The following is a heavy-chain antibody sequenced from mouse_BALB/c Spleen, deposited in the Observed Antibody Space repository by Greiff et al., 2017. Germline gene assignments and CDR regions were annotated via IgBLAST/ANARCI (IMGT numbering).Heavy chain of an antibody. D-gene: IGHD1-1*01. Sequence: EVKLVESGGGLVKPGGSLKLSCAASGFTFSSYAMSWVRQTPEKRLEWVASISSGGSTYYPDSVKGRFTISRDNARNILYLQMSSLRSEDTAMYYCARGGKNYGSSYSWFAYWGQGTLVTVSA. V-gene: IGHV5-6-5*01. CDR1: GFTFSSYA. J-gene: IGHJ3*01. CDR3: ARGGKNYGSSYSWFAY. CDR2: ISSGGST.